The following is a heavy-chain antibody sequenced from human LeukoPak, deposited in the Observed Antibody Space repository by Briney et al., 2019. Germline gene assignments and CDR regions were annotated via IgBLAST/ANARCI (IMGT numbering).Heavy chain of an antibody. D-gene: IGHD7-27*01. V-gene: IGHV3-23*01. CDR3: AKANWVSNADAVW. Sequence: PGGSLRLSCVASGVSFRTYAMSWVRQAPGKGPDWVSSIRGNGDTFYADSVKGRSTLSRDDSTNTVFLQLNNLRVEDTAIYYCAKANWVSNADAVWWGQGTQVTVSS. J-gene: IGHJ4*02. CDR2: IRGNGDT. CDR1: GVSFRTYA.